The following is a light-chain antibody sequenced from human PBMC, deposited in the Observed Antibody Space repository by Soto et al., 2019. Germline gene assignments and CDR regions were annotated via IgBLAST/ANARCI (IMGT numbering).Light chain of an antibody. CDR1: SSDVGGYNY. V-gene: IGLV2-14*01. CDR3: NSYTSKSTVV. J-gene: IGLJ1*01. CDR2: EVS. Sequence: QSALTQPASVSGSPGQSITISCTGTSSDVGGYNYVSWYQQHPGKAPKLIIYEVSNRPSGVSNRFSGSKSGNTASLTISVLQAEYEAHYYCNSYTSKSTVVFGTGTKLTVL.